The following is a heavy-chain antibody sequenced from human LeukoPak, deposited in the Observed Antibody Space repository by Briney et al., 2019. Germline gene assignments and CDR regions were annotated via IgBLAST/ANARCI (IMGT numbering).Heavy chain of an antibody. CDR3: ARAEKATIFDY. D-gene: IGHD5-24*01. CDR1: GFTVSSNY. Sequence: GGSLRLSCAASGFTVSSNYMSWVRQAPGKGLEWVSVIYSGGSTYYSDSVKGRFTISRDNSKNTLYLQINSLRAEDTAVYYCARAEKATIFDYWGQGTLVTVSS. V-gene: IGHV3-53*01. CDR2: IYSGGST. J-gene: IGHJ4*02.